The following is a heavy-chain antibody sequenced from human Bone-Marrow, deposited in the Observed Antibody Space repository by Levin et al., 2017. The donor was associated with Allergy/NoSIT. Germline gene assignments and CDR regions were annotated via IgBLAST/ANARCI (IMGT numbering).Heavy chain of an antibody. CDR2: ISYDGSNK. Sequence: GGSLRLSCAASGFTFSSYAMHWVRQAPGKGLEWVAVISYDGSNKYYADSVKGRFTISRDNSKNTLYLQMNSLRAEDTAVYYCARGYDFWSGYYPYNWFDPWGQGTLVTVSS. V-gene: IGHV3-30-3*01. CDR3: ARGYDFWSGYYPYNWFDP. J-gene: IGHJ5*02. D-gene: IGHD3-3*01. CDR1: GFTFSSYA.